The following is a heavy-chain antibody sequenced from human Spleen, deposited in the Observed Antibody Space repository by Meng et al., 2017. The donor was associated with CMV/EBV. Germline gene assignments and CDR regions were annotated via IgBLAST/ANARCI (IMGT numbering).Heavy chain of an antibody. V-gene: IGHV4-34*01. J-gene: IGHJ3*02. CDR3: ARQAYSTLDAFDI. CDR1: GGSFTGYY. CDR2: INHSGSS. D-gene: IGHD5-18*01. Sequence: GSLRLSCAVYGGSFTGYYWSWIRQPPGKGLEWIGEINHSGSSNYSPSLKSRVTISVDTSRNQFSLKLTSVTAADTAVYYCARQAYSTLDAFDIWGQGTMVTVSS.